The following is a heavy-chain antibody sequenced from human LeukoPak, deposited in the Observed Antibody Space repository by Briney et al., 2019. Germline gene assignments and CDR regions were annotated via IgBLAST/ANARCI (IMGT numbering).Heavy chain of an antibody. V-gene: IGHV3-23*01. J-gene: IGHJ6*03. CDR1: GFTFSTFG. CDR2: ISGSGGAT. CDR3: ARDIVGATSLYYMDV. D-gene: IGHD1-26*01. Sequence: PGGSLRLSCAASGFTFSTFGMSWVRQAPGKGLEWVSAISGSGGATFYADSVKGRFTISRDSSKNTLYLQMNSLRGEDTAVYYCARDIVGATSLYYMDVWGKGTTVTVSS.